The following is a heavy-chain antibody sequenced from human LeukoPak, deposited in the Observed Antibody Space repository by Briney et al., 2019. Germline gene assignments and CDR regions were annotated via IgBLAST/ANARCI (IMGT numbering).Heavy chain of an antibody. J-gene: IGHJ4*02. CDR2: ISSSVDIT. Sequence: GGSLRLSCAASGFTFSSYATSWVRQAPGKGLEWVSTISSSVDITYSADSVKGRFTISRDNSKNTLNLQMNSLRAEDTALYYCAKIRLMTTVSTALDYWGQGTLVIVSS. V-gene: IGHV3-23*01. CDR3: AKIRLMTTVSTALDY. CDR1: GFTFSSYA. D-gene: IGHD4-17*01.